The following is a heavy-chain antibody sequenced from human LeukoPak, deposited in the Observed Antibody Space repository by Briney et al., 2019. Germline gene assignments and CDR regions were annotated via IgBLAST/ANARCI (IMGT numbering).Heavy chain of an antibody. Sequence: PSETLSLTCTVSGGSVSSGSYYWSWIRQPPGKGLEWIGYIYYSGSTNYNPSLKSRVTISVDTSKNQFSLKLSSVTAADTAVYYCARTVAGTDFDYWGQGTLFTVSS. D-gene: IGHD6-19*01. J-gene: IGHJ4*02. CDR1: GGSVSSGSYY. V-gene: IGHV4-61*01. CDR3: ARTVAGTDFDY. CDR2: IYYSGST.